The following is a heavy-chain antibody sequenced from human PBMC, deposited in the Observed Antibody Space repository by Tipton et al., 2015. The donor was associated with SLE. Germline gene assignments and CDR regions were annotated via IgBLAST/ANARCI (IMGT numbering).Heavy chain of an antibody. CDR1: GGSISSYY. CDR2: IHYSGST. CDR3: ARAYSSGWYYYYYMDV. J-gene: IGHJ6*03. Sequence: TLSLTCTVSGGSISSYYWSWIRQPPGQGLEYIGYIHYSGSTNYNPSLKSRVTISVDTSKNQFSLKLSSVTAADTAVYYCARAYSSGWYYYYYMDVWGKGTTVTVSS. V-gene: IGHV4-59*01. D-gene: IGHD6-19*01.